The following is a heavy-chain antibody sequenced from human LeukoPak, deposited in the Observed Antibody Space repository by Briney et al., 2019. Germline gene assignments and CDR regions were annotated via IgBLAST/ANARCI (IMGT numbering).Heavy chain of an antibody. CDR2: IYYTGTT. V-gene: IGHV4-59*01. Sequence: SETLSLTCAVSGGSITSYYCSWIRQPPGKGLEWIGYIYYTGTTKSNPSLKSRVAISIDTSKNQFSLKLTSVTAADAAVYYCARGNYFDYWGQGTLVIVSS. J-gene: IGHJ4*02. CDR1: GGSITSYY. D-gene: IGHD3-10*01. CDR3: ARGNYFDY.